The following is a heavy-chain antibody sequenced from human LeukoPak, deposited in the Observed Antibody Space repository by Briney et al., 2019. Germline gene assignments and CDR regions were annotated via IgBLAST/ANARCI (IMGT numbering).Heavy chain of an antibody. V-gene: IGHV4-4*08. D-gene: IGHD4-17*01. CDR2: IYSSGAT. J-gene: IGHJ5*02. Sequence: SETLSLTCTVSGVPLRSHLWSWIPQPPGKGLEWIGYIYSSGATNYSPSLKSRVTITIDTSKNQFSLKLSSVTAADTAVYYCARDGDYGVGWFDPWGQGTLVTVSS. CDR3: ARDGDYGVGWFDP. CDR1: GVPLRSHL.